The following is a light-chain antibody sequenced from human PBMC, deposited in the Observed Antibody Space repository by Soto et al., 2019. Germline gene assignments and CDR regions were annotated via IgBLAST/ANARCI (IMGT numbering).Light chain of an antibody. CDR3: NWAPSIT. Sequence: EIVLTQSPATLSLSPGERATLSCRASQSVSSYLAWYQQKPGQAPRLLIYDASNRATGIPARFSGSGSGTDFPFTISSLEPEDFAVLRSNWAPSITFGQGTRLEIK. J-gene: IGKJ5*01. V-gene: IGKV3-11*01. CDR2: DAS. CDR1: QSVSSY.